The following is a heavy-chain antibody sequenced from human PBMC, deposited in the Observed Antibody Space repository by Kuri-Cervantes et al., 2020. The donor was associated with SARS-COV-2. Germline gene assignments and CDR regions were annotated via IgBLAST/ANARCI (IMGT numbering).Heavy chain of an antibody. J-gene: IGHJ4*02. CDR2: ISSSSSYT. CDR1: GFTFSDYY. D-gene: IGHD3-22*01. V-gene: IGHV3-11*05. Sequence: GGSLRLSCAASGFTFSDYYMSWIRQAPGKGLEWVSYISSSSSYTNYADSVKGRFTISRDNAKNSLYLQMNNLRAEDTAVYYCARDLYYYDSSGYYDYWGQGTLVTVSS. CDR3: ARDLYYYDSSGYYDY.